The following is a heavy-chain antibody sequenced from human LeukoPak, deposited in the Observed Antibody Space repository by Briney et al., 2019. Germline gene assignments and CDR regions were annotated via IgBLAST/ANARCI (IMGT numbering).Heavy chain of an antibody. CDR1: GFTFSSYA. CDR3: ARGGGTFDY. J-gene: IGHJ4*02. V-gene: IGHV3-20*04. D-gene: IGHD3-16*01. CDR2: INWNGGST. Sequence: GGSLRLSCAASGFTFSSYATHWVRQAPGKGLEWVSGINWNGGSTGYADSVKGRFTISRDNAKNSLYLQMNSLRAEDTALYYCARGGGTFDYWGQGTLVTVSS.